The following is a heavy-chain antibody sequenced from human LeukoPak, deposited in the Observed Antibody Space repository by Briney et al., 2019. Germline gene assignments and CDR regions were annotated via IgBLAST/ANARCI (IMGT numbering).Heavy chain of an antibody. V-gene: IGHV4-59*01. D-gene: IGHD4-17*01. Sequence: SETLSLTCTVSGGSISNYYWTWIRQPPGKGLEWIGYISYSGSTNYNPSLKSRVTISVDTSKNQFSLRLISVTAADTAVFYCARDPYGDDYFDYWGQGTLVSVSS. CDR2: ISYSGST. CDR3: ARDPYGDDYFDY. J-gene: IGHJ4*02. CDR1: GGSISNYY.